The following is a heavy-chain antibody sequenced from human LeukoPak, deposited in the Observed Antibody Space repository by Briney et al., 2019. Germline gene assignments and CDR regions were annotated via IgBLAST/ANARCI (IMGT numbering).Heavy chain of an antibody. CDR2: ISSSGSTI. D-gene: IGHD3-9*01. CDR1: GFTFSDYY. J-gene: IGHJ6*02. CDR3: AREVVILTGRTYYYYGMDV. Sequence: GGSLRLSCAAPGFTFSDYYMSWIRQAPGKGLEWVSYISSSGSTIYYADSVKGRFTISRDNAKNSLYLQMNSLRAEDTAVYYCAREVVILTGRTYYYYGMDVWGQGTTVTVSS. V-gene: IGHV3-11*01.